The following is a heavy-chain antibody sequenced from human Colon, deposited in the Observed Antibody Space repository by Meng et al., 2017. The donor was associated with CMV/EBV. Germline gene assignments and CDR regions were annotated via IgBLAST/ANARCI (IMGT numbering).Heavy chain of an antibody. D-gene: IGHD6-6*01. CDR3: AREGSPSWGFDP. CDR2: IRYSGST. CDR1: GGSISSYH. V-gene: IGHV4-59*01. J-gene: IGHJ5*02. Sequence: GSLRLSSIVSGGSISSYHWSWIRQPPGKGLEWIGYIRYSGSTNSNPSLKSRVTISVDTSKNQFSLKLSSVTAADTAVYYCAREGSPSWGFDPWGQGTLVTVSS.